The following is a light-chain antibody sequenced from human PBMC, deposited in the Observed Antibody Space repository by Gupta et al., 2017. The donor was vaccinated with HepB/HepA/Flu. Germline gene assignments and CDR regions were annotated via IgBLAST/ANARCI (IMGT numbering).Light chain of an antibody. Sequence: DIQMTQSPSSLSASVGDRVTITCRASQNIMTYLNWYQYKPGKAPEVLIYDASRLQSGVPSRFSGSGSGTDFTLTISHLQPEDFATYYYQQSYNTLGLTFGPGTTVDLK. J-gene: IGKJ3*01. CDR3: QQSYNTLGLT. V-gene: IGKV1-39*01. CDR2: DAS. CDR1: QNIMTY.